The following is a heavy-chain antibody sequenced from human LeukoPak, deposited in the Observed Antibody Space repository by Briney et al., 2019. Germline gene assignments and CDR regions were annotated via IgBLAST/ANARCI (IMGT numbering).Heavy chain of an antibody. Sequence: GGSLRLSCAVSGFTVSSNHMSWVRQAPGKGLEWVSAVSGGGTSPYYADSVKGRFTISRDNSKNTLYLQMNSLRADDTAVYYCAKAQDRYFFDYWGQGTLVTVSS. V-gene: IGHV3-23*01. J-gene: IGHJ4*02. CDR3: AKAQDRYFFDY. CDR1: GFTVSSNH. CDR2: VSGGGTSP.